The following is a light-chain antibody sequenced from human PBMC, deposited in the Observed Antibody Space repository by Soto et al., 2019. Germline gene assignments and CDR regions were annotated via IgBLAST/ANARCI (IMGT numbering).Light chain of an antibody. CDR3: QQYGTSPLT. V-gene: IGKV3-20*01. Sequence: EIVLTQSPGTLSLSPGERATPSCRASQSLANSFLAWYQQKPGQTPRLLIYGASTRATGIPNRFSGSGSGTDFTLTISRLEPEDVAVYYCQQYGTSPLTFGGGTKVEIK. CDR1: QSLANSF. CDR2: GAS. J-gene: IGKJ4*01.